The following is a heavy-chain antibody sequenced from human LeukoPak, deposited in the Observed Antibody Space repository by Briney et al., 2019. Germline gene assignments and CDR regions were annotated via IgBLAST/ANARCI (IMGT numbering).Heavy chain of an antibody. Sequence: ALVKVSCKASGYTFTTYGISWVRQAPGQGLEWMGWISAYKGNTNYAQKFQGRVTMTRDTSINTAYMEVTRLKSDDTAIYYCARDPPPVTVGGTTADYWGQGTLVTVSS. CDR1: GYTFTTYG. CDR3: ARDPPPVTVGGTTADY. CDR2: ISAYKGNT. J-gene: IGHJ4*02. D-gene: IGHD1-26*01. V-gene: IGHV1-18*01.